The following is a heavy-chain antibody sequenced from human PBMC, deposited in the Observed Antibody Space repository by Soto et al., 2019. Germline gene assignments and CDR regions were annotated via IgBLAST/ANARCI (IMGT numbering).Heavy chain of an antibody. J-gene: IGHJ4*02. CDR3: ARDIGSYAYGEGY. CDR1: GGSINSYW. D-gene: IGHD3-10*01. Sequence: SETLSLTCSVSGGSINSYWWSWVRQPAGKGLEWIGRVYSSGTTDYNPSLNSRATLSVETSKNQFSLKLSSVTAADTAVYYCARDIGSYAYGEGYWGQGIQVTVSS. V-gene: IGHV4-4*07. CDR2: VYSSGTT.